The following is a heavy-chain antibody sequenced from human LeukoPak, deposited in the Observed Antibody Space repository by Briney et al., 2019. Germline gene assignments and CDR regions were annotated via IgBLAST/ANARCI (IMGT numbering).Heavy chain of an antibody. CDR3: TRDPPTRY. V-gene: IGHV3-49*03. CDR1: GFTFGDYT. CDR2: IRNKADGGTP. D-gene: IGHD1-26*01. J-gene: IGHJ4*02. Sequence: PGGSLRLSCTASGFTFGDYTITWIRQAPGRGLQWVGCIRNKADGGTPEYAASVKGRFTISRDDSKNIAYLQMNSLKTDDTAVYYCTRDPPTRYWGQGTLVSVSS.